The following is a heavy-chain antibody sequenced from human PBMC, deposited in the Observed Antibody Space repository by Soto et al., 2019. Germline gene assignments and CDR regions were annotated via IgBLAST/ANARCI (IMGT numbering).Heavy chain of an antibody. CDR2: ISKDGSVQ. CDR1: GFMFNRYA. V-gene: IGHV3-30-3*01. Sequence: QVQLVESGGRVVQPGRSLRLSCAASGFMFNRYAIHWVRQTPGKGLEWVAVISKDGSVQYYADSVRGRFIISRDKSKDTVHLEMNSLIVEDTAVFYCARSRSGAVPDSFSSWGQGTPVTFS. CDR3: ARSRSGAVPDSFSS. J-gene: IGHJ1*01. D-gene: IGHD3-3*01.